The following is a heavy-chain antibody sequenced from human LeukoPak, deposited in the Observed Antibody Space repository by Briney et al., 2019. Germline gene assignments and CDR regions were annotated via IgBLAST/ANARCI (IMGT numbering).Heavy chain of an antibody. CDR1: GFTFSSYA. CDR2: ISSNGGST. D-gene: IGHD2-2*01. Sequence: PGGSLRLSCAASGFTFSSYAMHWVRQAPGKGLEYVSAISSNGGSTYYANSVKGRFTISRDNSKNTLYLQMGSLRAEDMALYYCARDDCSSTSCYGGFDSWGPGTLVTVSS. V-gene: IGHV3-64*01. CDR3: ARDDCSSTSCYGGFDS. J-gene: IGHJ4*02.